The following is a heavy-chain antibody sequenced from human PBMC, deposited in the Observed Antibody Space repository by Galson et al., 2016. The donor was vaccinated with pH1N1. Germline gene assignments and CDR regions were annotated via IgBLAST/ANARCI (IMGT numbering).Heavy chain of an antibody. CDR3: ARFLYGDFVGYLDP. CDR2: IDWDANK. J-gene: IGHJ5*01. CDR1: GFSLSTSGMS. Sequence: PALVKPTQTLTLTCTFSGFSLSTSGMSVTWVRQPPGKALEWLALIDWDANKYYSTSLKTRLTFSKDTSRNQVVLIMTNMDPVDTATYFCARFLYGDFVGYLDPWGQGTRVTVSS. D-gene: IGHD4-17*01. V-gene: IGHV2-70*20.